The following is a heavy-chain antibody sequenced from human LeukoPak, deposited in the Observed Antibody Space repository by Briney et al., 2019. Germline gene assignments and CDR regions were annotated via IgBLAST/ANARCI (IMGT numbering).Heavy chain of an antibody. J-gene: IGHJ5*01. CDR1: GFSFSSFG. D-gene: IGHD3-10*01. CDR3: GYFGSGSSYTPDS. V-gene: IGHV3-30*02. CDR2: IHSDVNTK. Sequence: GGSLRLSCGTSGFSFSSFGMHWVRQAPGKGLEWVAYIHSDVNTKYYADSVKGRFTISRDNSKNTLHLQMNSLRSADTAVYYCGYFGSGSSYTPDSWGQGTLVTVSS.